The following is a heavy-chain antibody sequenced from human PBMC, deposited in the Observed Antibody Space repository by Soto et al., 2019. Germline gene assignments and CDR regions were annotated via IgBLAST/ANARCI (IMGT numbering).Heavy chain of an antibody. D-gene: IGHD5-12*01. V-gene: IGHV3-11*06. CDR2: ISSSSGST. CDR3: ARDRGGYDRLYYYHGMDV. Sequence: PGGSLRLACAASGFTFSDYYMSWIRHAPGKGLEYISYISSSSGSTNYADSVKGRFTISRDNAKNSLYLQMSSLRAEDTAVYYCARDRGGYDRLYYYHGMDVWGQGTTVTVS. CDR1: GFTFSDYY. J-gene: IGHJ6*02.